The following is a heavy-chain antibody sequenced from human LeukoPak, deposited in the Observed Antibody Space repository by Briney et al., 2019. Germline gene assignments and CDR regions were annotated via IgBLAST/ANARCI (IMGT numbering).Heavy chain of an antibody. D-gene: IGHD4-23*01. Sequence: KPSETLSLTCTVSGGSISSTSYYRGWIRQPPGKGLEWSGRIYYSGNTYYNPSLRSRVTMSVDTSKNQFSLKLSSVTAADTAVYYCASRLRWPSYFDYWGQGTPVTVSS. J-gene: IGHJ4*02. CDR2: IYYSGNT. CDR1: GGSISSTSYY. CDR3: ASRLRWPSYFDY. V-gene: IGHV4-39*01.